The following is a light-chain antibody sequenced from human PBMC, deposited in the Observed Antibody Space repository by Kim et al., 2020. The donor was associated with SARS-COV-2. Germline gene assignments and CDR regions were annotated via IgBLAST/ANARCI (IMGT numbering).Light chain of an antibody. CDR1: QSISSW. CDR3: QQYNVYPLT. V-gene: IGKV1-5*03. CDR2: RAS. Sequence: DIQMTQSPSTLSASVGDRVTITCRASQSISSWLAWYQQKPGKAPKLLISRASSLQSGVPSRFSGSDSGTEFSLTISRLQPDDFATYYCQQYNVYPLTVGGGTDLDIK. J-gene: IGKJ4*01.